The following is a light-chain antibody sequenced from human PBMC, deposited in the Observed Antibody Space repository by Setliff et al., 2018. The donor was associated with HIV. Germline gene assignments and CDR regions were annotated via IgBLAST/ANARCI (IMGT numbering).Light chain of an antibody. CDR1: SNDFGSYDY. Sequence: QSALTQPASVSGSPGQSITISCTGTSNDFGSYDYVSWYQHQPGKVPKLMIYEVSNRPSGVSDRFSGSKSGNTASLTISGLRTEDEADYYCNSFTNTSGRVFGTGTKVTVL. V-gene: IGLV2-14*01. CDR3: NSFTNTSGRV. J-gene: IGLJ1*01. CDR2: EVS.